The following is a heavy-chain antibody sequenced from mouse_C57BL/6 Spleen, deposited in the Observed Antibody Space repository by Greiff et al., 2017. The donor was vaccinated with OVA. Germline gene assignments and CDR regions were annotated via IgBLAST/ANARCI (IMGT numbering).Heavy chain of an antibody. J-gene: IGHJ2*01. CDR3: ARDRYYGSLFDY. CDR1: GYSITSGYY. V-gene: IGHV3-6*01. CDR2: ISYDGSN. Sequence: EVQRVESGPGLVKPSQSLSLTCSVTGYSITSGYYWNWIRQFPGNKLEWMGYISYDGSNNYNPSLKNRISITRDTSKNQFFLKLNSVTTEDTATYYCARDRYYGSLFDYWGQGTTLTVSS. D-gene: IGHD1-1*01.